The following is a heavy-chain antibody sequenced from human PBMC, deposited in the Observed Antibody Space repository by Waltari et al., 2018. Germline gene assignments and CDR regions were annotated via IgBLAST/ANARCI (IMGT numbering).Heavy chain of an antibody. Sequence: EVQLVESGGGLVQPGGSLSLSCAASGFTFSIYWMTWVRQAPGKGLEWVANIKEDGSEKYYVDSVKGRFTISRDNAKNSLYLQMNSLRAEDTAVYYCAREGGNLAYWGQGTLVTVSS. CDR3: AREGGNLAY. CDR2: IKEDGSEK. CDR1: GFTFSIYW. D-gene: IGHD2-15*01. J-gene: IGHJ4*02. V-gene: IGHV3-7*01.